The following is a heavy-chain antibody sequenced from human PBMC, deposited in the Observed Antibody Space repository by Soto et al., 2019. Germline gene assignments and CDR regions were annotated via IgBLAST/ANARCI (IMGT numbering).Heavy chain of an antibody. D-gene: IGHD2-15*01. CDR3: ARRHIHDFSDKDIYVP. CDR1: GGSISIGTDY. J-gene: IGHJ4*02. CDR2: IHYSGST. Sequence: SEPLSLTCDVSGGSISIGTDYWGWIRQPPGKGLEWIGNIHYSGSTNYNPSLKSRLRISVDTSKNQFSLKLSSVTAADTAMYYCARRHIHDFSDKDIYVPWGQGTQVTVSS. V-gene: IGHV4-39*01.